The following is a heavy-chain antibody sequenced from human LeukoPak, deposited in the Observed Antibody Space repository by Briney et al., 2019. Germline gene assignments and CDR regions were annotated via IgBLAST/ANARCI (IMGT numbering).Heavy chain of an antibody. CDR3: AKDHSGITMVRGVFDY. CDR2: ISGSGGST. CDR1: GFTFSSYA. J-gene: IGHJ4*02. D-gene: IGHD3-10*01. Sequence: GGSLRLSCAVSGFTFSSYAMSWVRQAPGKGLEWVSAISGSGGSTYYADSVKGRFTISRDNSKNTLYLQMNSLRAEDTAVYYCAKDHSGITMVRGVFDYWGQGTLVTVSS. V-gene: IGHV3-23*01.